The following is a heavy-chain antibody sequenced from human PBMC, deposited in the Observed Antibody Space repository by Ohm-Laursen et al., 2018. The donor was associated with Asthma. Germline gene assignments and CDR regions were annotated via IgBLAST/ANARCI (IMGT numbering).Heavy chain of an antibody. Sequence: SQTLSLTCTVSGDSVSSGSYYWSWIRQPPGKGLEWIGYIYYSGSTNYNPSFKSRVTISVDTSKNQFSLNLSSVTAADTAVYSCARGARVVASGSNYFYGMDVWGQGTTVTVSS. CDR3: ARGARVVASGSNYFYGMDV. J-gene: IGHJ6*02. D-gene: IGHD6-13*01. CDR2: IYYSGST. V-gene: IGHV4-61*01. CDR1: GDSVSSGSYY.